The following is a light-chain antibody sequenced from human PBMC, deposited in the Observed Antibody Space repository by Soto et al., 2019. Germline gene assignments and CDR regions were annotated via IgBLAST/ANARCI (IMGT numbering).Light chain of an antibody. Sequence: NLLTQAPGTLSLSLWEIATLSWRASQSINNNYLGWYQHKPGQAPRLLIYDVSSRATGTPDRFSGSGSGTDFTLTINRVEPEDFAVYYCQYYGSSHSNTFGQGTRLEIK. J-gene: IGKJ5*01. CDR3: QYYGSSHSNT. CDR2: DVS. V-gene: IGKV3-20*01. CDR1: QSINNNY.